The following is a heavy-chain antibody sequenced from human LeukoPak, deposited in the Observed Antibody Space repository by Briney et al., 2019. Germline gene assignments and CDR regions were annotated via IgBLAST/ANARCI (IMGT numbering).Heavy chain of an antibody. D-gene: IGHD3-16*01. Sequence: GGSLRLSCAASGITFSSYEMNWVRQAPGKGLEWISHITSGGTTIYYADSVKGRFTISRDNAKKSLYLQMNSLRAEDTAVYHCASGFSLDYWGQGTLVTVSS. CDR2: ITSGGTTI. CDR3: ASGFSLDY. J-gene: IGHJ4*02. V-gene: IGHV3-48*03. CDR1: GITFSSYE.